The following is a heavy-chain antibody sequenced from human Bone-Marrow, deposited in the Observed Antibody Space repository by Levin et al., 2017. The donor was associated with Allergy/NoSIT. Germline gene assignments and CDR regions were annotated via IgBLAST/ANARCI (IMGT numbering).Heavy chain of an antibody. CDR2: LSSGWSR. CDR3: AREVRGGNGDGFDV. V-gene: IGHV3-69-1*02. CDR1: GFTISDYN. Sequence: GGSLRLSCGASGFTISDYNMHWVRQVPGQGLQWVSYLSSGWSRTPDQGRFTISSDTAENSLYLHMDSLRTADTAVYYCAREVRGGNGDGFDVWGQGTLVTVSS. D-gene: IGHD3-10*01. J-gene: IGHJ3*01.